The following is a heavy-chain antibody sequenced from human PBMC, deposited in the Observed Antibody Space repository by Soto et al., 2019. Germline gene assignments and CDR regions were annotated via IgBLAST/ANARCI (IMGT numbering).Heavy chain of an antibody. Sequence: QGQLLDSEGGVVQPGRSLRLSCAASGFTCSSYGMHWVRQAPGKELEWVAIISSDGRNKYYADSVKGRFTISRDNSKNTRFQQVNSLRAEETAVYSCEKGVYGDSLDYWGQGTLVTVSS. CDR2: ISSDGRNK. V-gene: IGHV3-30*18. CDR1: GFTCSSYG. CDR3: EKGVYGDSLDY. D-gene: IGHD4-17*01. J-gene: IGHJ4*02.